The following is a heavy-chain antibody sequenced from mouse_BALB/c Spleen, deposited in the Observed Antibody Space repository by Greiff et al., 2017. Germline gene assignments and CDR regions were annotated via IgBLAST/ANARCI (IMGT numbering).Heavy chain of an antibody. J-gene: IGHJ4*01. CDR2: IDPYDSDT. Sequence: QVQLQQPGPELVRPGASVKLSCKASGYTFTSYWMHWVKQRPGQGLEWIGRIDPYDSDTNYNQKFKDKAILTVDKSSSTAYMQLSSLTSEDSAVYYCARWSSTSCLALDYWGQGTSVTVSA. D-gene: IGHD1-1*01. CDR1: GYTFTSYW. CDR3: ARWSSTSCLALDY. V-gene: IGHV1-74*01.